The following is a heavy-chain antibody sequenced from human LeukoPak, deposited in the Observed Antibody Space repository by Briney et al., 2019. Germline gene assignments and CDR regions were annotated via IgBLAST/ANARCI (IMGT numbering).Heavy chain of an antibody. J-gene: IGHJ4*02. D-gene: IGHD6-19*01. CDR1: GFIFNNYA. CDR2: ISWNSGSI. V-gene: IGHV3-9*01. CDR3: AKDNRRHYTSGPNPDSLH. Sequence: PGRSLRPSCAGSGFIFNNYAMHWVRQPPGKGLEWVSGISWNSGSIDCADSVKGRFTISRDNAKNSLYLQMNSLRVEDTAFYYCAKDNRRHYTSGPNPDSLHWGQGALVTVSS.